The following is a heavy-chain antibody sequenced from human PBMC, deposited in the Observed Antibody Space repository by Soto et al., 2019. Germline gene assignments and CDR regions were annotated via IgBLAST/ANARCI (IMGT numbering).Heavy chain of an antibody. D-gene: IGHD2-2*02. CDR3: AREKGYCSSTSCYSSNYYYYYMDV. Sequence: PGGSLRLSCAASGFTFSSYSMNWVRQAPGKGLEWVSYISSSSSTIYYADSVKGRFTISRDNAKNSLYLQMHSLRAEDTAVYYWAREKGYCSSTSCYSSNYYYYYMDVWGKGTTVTVSS. J-gene: IGHJ6*03. V-gene: IGHV3-48*01. CDR2: ISSSSSTI. CDR1: GFTFSSYS.